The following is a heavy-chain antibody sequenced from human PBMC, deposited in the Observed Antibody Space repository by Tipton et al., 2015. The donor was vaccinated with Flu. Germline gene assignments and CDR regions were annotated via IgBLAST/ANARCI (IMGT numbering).Heavy chain of an antibody. Sequence: SLRLSCAASGFTFSSYAMHWVRQAPGKGLEYVSVISSNGGSTYYASSAKGRFTISRDNSKNTLYLQMGSLRAEDMAVYYCARASYCSGTSCYRPTGFHFDYWGQGTLVTVSS. CDR2: ISSNGGST. D-gene: IGHD2-2*02. CDR3: ARASYCSGTSCYRPTGFHFDY. V-gene: IGHV3-64*01. CDR1: GFTFSSYA. J-gene: IGHJ4*02.